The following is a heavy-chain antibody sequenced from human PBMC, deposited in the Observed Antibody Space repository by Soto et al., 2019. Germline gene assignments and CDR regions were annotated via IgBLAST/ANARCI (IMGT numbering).Heavy chain of an antibody. CDR3: ARGFYDILTGYYREVYYYYMDV. CDR2: MNPNSGNT. Sequence: ASVKVSCKASGYTFTSYDSNWVRQATGQGLEWMGWMNPNSGNTGYAQKFQGRVTMTRNTSISTAYMELSSLRSEDTAVYYCARGFYDILTGYYREVYYYYMDVWGKGTTVTVSS. V-gene: IGHV1-8*01. CDR1: GYTFTSYD. D-gene: IGHD3-9*01. J-gene: IGHJ6*03.